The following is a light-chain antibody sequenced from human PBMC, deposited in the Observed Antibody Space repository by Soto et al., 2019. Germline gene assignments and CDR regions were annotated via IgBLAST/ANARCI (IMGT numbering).Light chain of an antibody. Sequence: DIQLTQSPSSLSASVGDRVTITCRASQTISSYLNWYQQTPGKAPKLLIYGAFSLQTGVPSRFSGSGSGTAFTLTISSLQPEDFATYYCQQSYGTPRTFGQGAKVEIK. CDR2: GAF. CDR1: QTISSY. CDR3: QQSYGTPRT. V-gene: IGKV1-39*01. J-gene: IGKJ1*01.